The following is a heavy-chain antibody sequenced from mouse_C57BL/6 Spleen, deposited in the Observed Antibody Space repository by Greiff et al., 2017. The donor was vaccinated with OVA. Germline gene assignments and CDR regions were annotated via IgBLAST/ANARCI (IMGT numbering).Heavy chain of an antibody. CDR3: AIYYDYDDGAWFAY. Sequence: EVKLMESGPGLVKPSQSLSLTCSVTGYSITSGYYWNWIRQFPGNKLEWMGYISYDGSNNYNPSLKNRISITRDTSKNQFFLKLNSVTTEDTATYYCAIYYDYDDGAWFAYWGQGTLVTVSA. J-gene: IGHJ3*01. CDR2: ISYDGSN. CDR1: GYSITSGYY. V-gene: IGHV3-6*01. D-gene: IGHD2-4*01.